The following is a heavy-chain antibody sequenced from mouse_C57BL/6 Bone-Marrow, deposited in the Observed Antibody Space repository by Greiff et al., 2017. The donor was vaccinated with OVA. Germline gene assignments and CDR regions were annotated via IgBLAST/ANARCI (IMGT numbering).Heavy chain of an antibody. CDR2: SRNKANDYTT. Sequence: EVKLMESGGGLVQSGRSLRLSCATSGFTFSDFYMEWVRQAPGKGLEWIAASRNKANDYTTEYSASVKGRFIVSRDTSQSILYLQMNALRAEDTAIYYCARDASSPSWYFDVWGTGTTVTVSS. CDR3: ARDASSPSWYFDV. V-gene: IGHV7-1*01. J-gene: IGHJ1*03. D-gene: IGHD1-1*01. CDR1: GFTFSDFY.